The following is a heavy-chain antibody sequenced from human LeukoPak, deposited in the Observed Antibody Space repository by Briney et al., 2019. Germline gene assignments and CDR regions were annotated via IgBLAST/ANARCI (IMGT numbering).Heavy chain of an antibody. D-gene: IGHD3-9*01. CDR3: ARGVRYFDWSYGGYFDY. V-gene: IGHV3-7*01. J-gene: IGHJ4*02. Sequence: PGGSLRLSCAASGFTFSSYWMSWVRQAPGKGLEWVANIKQDGSEKYYVDSVKGRFTISRDNAKNSLYLQMNSLRAEDTAVYYCARGVRYFDWSYGGYFDYWGQGTLVTVSS. CDR1: GFTFSSYW. CDR2: IKQDGSEK.